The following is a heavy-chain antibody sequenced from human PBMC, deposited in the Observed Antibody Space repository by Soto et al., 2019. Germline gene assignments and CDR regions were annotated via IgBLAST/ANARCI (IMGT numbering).Heavy chain of an antibody. CDR2: VSHDGRNT. CDR1: GFTFSDYA. J-gene: IGHJ4*02. Sequence: VQLVESGGGVVQPGRSLRLSCAASGFTFSDYAMHWVRQAPGKGLEWVAVVSHDGRNTHYADSVKGRFTILRDSSKNTVSLEMTSLRAEDTAAYYCAKGGRQWLVTSDFNYWGQGALVTVSS. CDR3: AKGGRQWLVTSDFNY. V-gene: IGHV3-30*18. D-gene: IGHD6-19*01.